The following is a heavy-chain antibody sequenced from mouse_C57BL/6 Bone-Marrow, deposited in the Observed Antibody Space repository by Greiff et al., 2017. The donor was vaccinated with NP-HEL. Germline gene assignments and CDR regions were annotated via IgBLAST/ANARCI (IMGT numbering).Heavy chain of an antibody. CDR1: GYTFTSYW. D-gene: IGHD1-1*01. J-gene: IGHJ3*01. CDR3: ARDYYGSSPLAWFAY. V-gene: IGHV1-69*01. Sequence: QVQLQQPGAELVMPGASVKLSCKASGYTFTSYWMHWVKQRPGQGLEWIGEIDPSDSYTNYNQKFKGKSTLTVDKSSSTAYMQLSSLTSEDSAVYYCARDYYGSSPLAWFAYWGQGTLVTVSA. CDR2: IDPSDSYT.